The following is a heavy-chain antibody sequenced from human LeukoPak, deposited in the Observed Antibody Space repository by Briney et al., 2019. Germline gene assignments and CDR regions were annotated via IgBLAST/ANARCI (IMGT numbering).Heavy chain of an antibody. CDR3: ASWPGGWYGEDS. D-gene: IGHD6-19*01. Sequence: PGGSLRLSCAASGFTVSSSYMSWVRQAPGRGLEWVSVIYSGGITYYADSVKGRFTISRDNSKNTLCLQMNSLRAEDTAVYYCASWPGGWYGEDSWGQGTLVTVSS. CDR2: IYSGGIT. CDR1: GFTVSSSY. J-gene: IGHJ4*02. V-gene: IGHV3-66*01.